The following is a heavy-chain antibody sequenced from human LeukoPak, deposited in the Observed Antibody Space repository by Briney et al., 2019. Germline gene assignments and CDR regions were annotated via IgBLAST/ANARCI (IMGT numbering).Heavy chain of an antibody. CDR1: GGSISSYY. CDR2: IYYSGST. Sequence: SETLSLTCTVSGGSISSYYWNWVRQSPGKGLEWIGYIYYSGSTNYNPSLKSRVTMSVDTSKNHLSLNLTSVTAADTAVYYCARGLYCSSGSCSYFDYWGQGILVTVSS. J-gene: IGHJ4*02. V-gene: IGHV4-59*01. CDR3: ARGLYCSSGSCSYFDY. D-gene: IGHD2-15*01.